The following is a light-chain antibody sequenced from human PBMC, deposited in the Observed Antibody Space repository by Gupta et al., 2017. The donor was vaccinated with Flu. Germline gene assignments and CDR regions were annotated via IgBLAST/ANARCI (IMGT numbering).Light chain of an antibody. Sequence: AWYQQKVGQPPRLLIYGASNRATGIPDRFSGSGSGTDFTLTISRLDPEDFAVYYCLHVNSSPYTFGQGTRLEIK. CDR2: GAS. V-gene: IGKV3-20*01. J-gene: IGKJ2*01. CDR3: LHVNSSPYT.